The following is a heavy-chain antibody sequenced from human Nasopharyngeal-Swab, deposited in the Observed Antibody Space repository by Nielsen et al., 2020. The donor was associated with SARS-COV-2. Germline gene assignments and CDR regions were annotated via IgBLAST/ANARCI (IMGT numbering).Heavy chain of an antibody. J-gene: IGHJ5*02. CDR2: INHSGST. D-gene: IGHD5-18*01. CDR1: GGSFSGYY. V-gene: IGHV4-34*01. CDR3: ATTAGGYSYAS. Sequence: SETLSLTCAVYGGSFSGYYWSWIRQPPGKGLEWIGEINHSGSTNYNPSLKSRVTISVDTSKNQFSLKLSSVTAADTAVYYCATTAGGYSYASWGQGTLVTVSS.